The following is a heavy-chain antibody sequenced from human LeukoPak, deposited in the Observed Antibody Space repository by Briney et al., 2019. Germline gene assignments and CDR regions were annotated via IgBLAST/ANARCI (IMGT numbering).Heavy chain of an antibody. CDR3: AKVMWELPDAFDI. CDR2: ISGSGGST. J-gene: IGHJ3*02. D-gene: IGHD1-26*01. Sequence: GGSLRLSCAASGFTFSSYAMSWVRQAPGKGLEWVSAISGSGGSTYYADSVKGRFTISRDNSKNTLYLQMNSLRAGDTAVYYCAKVMWELPDAFDIWGQGTMVTVSS. CDR1: GFTFSSYA. V-gene: IGHV3-23*01.